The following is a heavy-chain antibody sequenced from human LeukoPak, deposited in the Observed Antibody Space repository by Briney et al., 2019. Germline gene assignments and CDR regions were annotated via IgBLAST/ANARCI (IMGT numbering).Heavy chain of an antibody. D-gene: IGHD6-19*01. Sequence: GSSVKVSCKASGGTFSSYAISWVRQAPGQGLEWIGGIIPIFGTANYAQKFQGRVTITADESTSTAYMELSSLRSEDTAVYYCTTEPPSGWYGDFEYWGQGTLVTVSS. V-gene: IGHV1-69*01. CDR3: TTEPPSGWYGDFEY. CDR1: GGTFSSYA. J-gene: IGHJ4*02. CDR2: IIPIFGTA.